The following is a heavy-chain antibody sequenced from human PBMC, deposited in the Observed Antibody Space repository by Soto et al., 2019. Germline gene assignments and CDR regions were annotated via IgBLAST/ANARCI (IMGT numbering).Heavy chain of an antibody. CDR1: GGSISSGGYS. Sequence: KTSETLSLTCAVSGGSISSGGYSWSWIRQPPGKGLEWIGYIYHSGSTYYNPSLKSRVTISVDRSKNQFSLKLSSVTAADTAVYYCARVPSNNWFDPWGQGTLVTVSS. CDR3: ARVPSNNWFDP. J-gene: IGHJ5*02. D-gene: IGHD3-3*02. CDR2: IYHSGST. V-gene: IGHV4-30-2*01.